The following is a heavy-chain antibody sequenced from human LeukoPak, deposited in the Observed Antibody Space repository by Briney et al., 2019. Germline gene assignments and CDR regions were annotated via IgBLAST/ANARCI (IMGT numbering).Heavy chain of an antibody. J-gene: IGHJ4*02. Sequence: GGSLRLSCAASGFTFSSYWMHWVRQAPGKGLVWVSRINSDGSSTSYADSVKGRFTISRDNAKNTLYLQMNSLRAEDTAVYYCAGVGGSYGLFDYWGQGTLVTVPS. CDR1: GFTFSSYW. D-gene: IGHD3-16*01. CDR2: INSDGSST. CDR3: AGVGGSYGLFDY. V-gene: IGHV3-74*01.